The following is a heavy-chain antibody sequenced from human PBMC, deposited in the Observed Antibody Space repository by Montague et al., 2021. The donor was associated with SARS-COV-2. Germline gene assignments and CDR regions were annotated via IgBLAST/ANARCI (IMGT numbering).Heavy chain of an antibody. J-gene: IGHJ3*02. V-gene: IGHV3-48*03. D-gene: IGHD1-26*01. CDR3: APREWELGAFDI. CDR1: GFTFSSYE. CDR2: ISSSGSTI. Sequence: SLRLSCAASGFTFSSYEMNWVRQAPGKGLEWVSYISSSGSTIYYADSVKGRFTISRDNAKNSLYLQMNSLGAEDTAVYYCAPREWELGAFDIWGQGTMVTVSS.